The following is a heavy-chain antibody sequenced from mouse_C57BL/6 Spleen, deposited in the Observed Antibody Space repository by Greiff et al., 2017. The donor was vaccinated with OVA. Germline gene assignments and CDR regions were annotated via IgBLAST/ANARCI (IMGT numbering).Heavy chain of an antibody. Sequence: QVQLQQPGAELVKPGASVTLSCKASGYTFTSYWMHWVKQRPGQGLEWIGMIHPNSGSTNYNEKFKSKATLTVDKSSSTAYMQLSSLTAEDSAVYYGAIYYGSSYGYYDAMDYWGQGTSVTVSS. V-gene: IGHV1-64*01. CDR3: AIYYGSSYGYYDAMDY. D-gene: IGHD1-1*01. CDR2: IHPNSGST. CDR1: GYTFTSYW. J-gene: IGHJ4*01.